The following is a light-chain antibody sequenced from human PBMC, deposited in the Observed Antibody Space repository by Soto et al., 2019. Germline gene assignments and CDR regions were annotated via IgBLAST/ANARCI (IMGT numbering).Light chain of an antibody. CDR2: GAS. CDR3: HQYNNWPPIT. Sequence: EIVMTQSPATLSVSPGESATLSCRASQSVSSNLAWYQQKPGQAPRLLIYGASTRATGIPARFSGSGSGTEFTLTISSLQSEDFAVYYCHQYNNWPPITFGQGTRLEIK. CDR1: QSVSSN. J-gene: IGKJ5*01. V-gene: IGKV3-15*01.